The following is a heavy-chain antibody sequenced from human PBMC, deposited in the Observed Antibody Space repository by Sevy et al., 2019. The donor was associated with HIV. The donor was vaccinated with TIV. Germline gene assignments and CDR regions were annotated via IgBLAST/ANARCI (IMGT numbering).Heavy chain of an antibody. D-gene: IGHD2-15*01. V-gene: IGHV1-18*01. Sequence: ASVKVSCKASGYSFTRYGISWVRQAPGQGLEWMGWISAHNGDTNYAQKFQGRITMTTDKSTSTAYMELRSLRSDDTAVYYCARDYCSGGSCYGALAYWGQGTLVTVSS. CDR2: ISAHNGDT. CDR3: ARDYCSGGSCYGALAY. CDR1: GYSFTRYG. J-gene: IGHJ4*02.